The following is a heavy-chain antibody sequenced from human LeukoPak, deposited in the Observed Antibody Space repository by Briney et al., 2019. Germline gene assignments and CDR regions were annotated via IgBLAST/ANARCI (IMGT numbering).Heavy chain of an antibody. CDR1: GFTFSSYS. V-gene: IGHV3-21*01. CDR2: ISSSSSYI. Sequence: GGSLRLSCAASGFTFSSYSMNWVRQAPGKGLEWVSSISSSSSYIYYADSVKGRLTISRDNAKNSLYLQMNSLSAEDTAVYYCARNPAAAGTLDYWGQGTLVTVSS. D-gene: IGHD6-13*01. J-gene: IGHJ4*02. CDR3: ARNPAAAGTLDY.